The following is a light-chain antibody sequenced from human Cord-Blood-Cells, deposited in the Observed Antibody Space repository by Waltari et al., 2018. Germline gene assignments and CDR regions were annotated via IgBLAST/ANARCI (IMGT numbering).Light chain of an antibody. CDR2: YDS. Sequence: SYVLTQPPSVTVAPGKTARITCGGNNIRSKSVHWYQQKPGQAPVLVIYYDSDRRSGVPERFSRASCRNSTTLTIGRDEAEDEADDCVQVWDSSSDHVVFGGGTRLTVL. CDR1: NIRSKS. J-gene: IGLJ2*01. V-gene: IGLV3-21*04. CDR3: QVWDSSSDHVV.